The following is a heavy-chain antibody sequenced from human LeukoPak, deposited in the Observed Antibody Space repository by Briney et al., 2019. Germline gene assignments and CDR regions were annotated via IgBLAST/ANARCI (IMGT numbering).Heavy chain of an antibody. CDR1: GFTFSSYS. J-gene: IGHJ4*02. D-gene: IGHD5-12*01. V-gene: IGHV3-48*02. CDR3: ARDPVGGYSGYVLDY. Sequence: GGSLRLSCTVSGFTFSSYSMNWVRQAPGKGLEWVSYITSSSKTIYYADSVKGRFTISRDNAKNSLYLQMNSLRDEDTAVYYCARDPVGGYSGYVLDYWGQGTLVTVSS. CDR2: ITSSSKTI.